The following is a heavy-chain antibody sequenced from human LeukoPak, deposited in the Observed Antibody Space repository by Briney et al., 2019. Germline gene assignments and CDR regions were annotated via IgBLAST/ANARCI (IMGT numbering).Heavy chain of an antibody. D-gene: IGHD2-15*01. CDR1: GRSISSGSYY. Sequence: SETLSLTSTVSGRSISSGSYYWSWIRQPAGKGLEWIGRIYTSGSTNYNPSLKSRVTISVDTSKNQFSLKLSSVTAADTAVYYCARGSEILDYWGQGTLVTVSS. CDR2: IYTSGST. V-gene: IGHV4-61*02. J-gene: IGHJ4*02. CDR3: ARGSEILDY.